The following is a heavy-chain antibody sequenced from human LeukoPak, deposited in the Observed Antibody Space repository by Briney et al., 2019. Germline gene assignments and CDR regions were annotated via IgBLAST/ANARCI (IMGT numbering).Heavy chain of an antibody. J-gene: IGHJ4*02. CDR1: GFTFASYD. CDR2: ISSSGSTI. CDR3: ARGGYCADGVCDLDY. Sequence: PGGSLRLSXAASGFTFASYDMNWVRQAPGKGLEWVSYISSSGSTIYYADSVKGRFTISRDNAKTSLYLQMSSLRAEDTAVYYCARGGYCADGVCDLDYWGQGTLVTVSS. V-gene: IGHV3-48*03. D-gene: IGHD2-8*01.